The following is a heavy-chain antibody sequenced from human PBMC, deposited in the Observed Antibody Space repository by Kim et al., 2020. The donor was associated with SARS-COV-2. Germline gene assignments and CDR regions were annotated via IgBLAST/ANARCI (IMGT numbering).Heavy chain of an antibody. D-gene: IGHD5-12*01. Sequence: GESLKISCKGSGYSFTSYWIGWVRQMPGKGLEWTGIIYPGDSDTRYSPSFQGQVTISADKSISTAYLQWSSLKASDTAMYYCAMVSGYDSLFYGMDVWGQGTTVTVSS. CDR2: IYPGDSDT. V-gene: IGHV5-51*01. J-gene: IGHJ6*02. CDR3: AMVSGYDSLFYGMDV. CDR1: GYSFTSYW.